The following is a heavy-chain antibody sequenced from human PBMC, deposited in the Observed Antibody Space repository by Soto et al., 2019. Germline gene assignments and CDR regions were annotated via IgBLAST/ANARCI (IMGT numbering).Heavy chain of an antibody. J-gene: IGHJ5*02. D-gene: IGHD4-17*01. V-gene: IGHV3-11*01. CDR2: ISDSGKTI. Sequence: QVQLVESGGGLVQPGGSLRLSCAASGFTFSDHYMSWIRQTPGKGLEWVSYISDSGKTIYYADSVKGRFTISRDNANNSLYLQMNSLRVEDTAVYYCARPGPNYVDFSDLWGQGALVTVSS. CDR3: ARPGPNYVDFSDL. CDR1: GFTFSDHY.